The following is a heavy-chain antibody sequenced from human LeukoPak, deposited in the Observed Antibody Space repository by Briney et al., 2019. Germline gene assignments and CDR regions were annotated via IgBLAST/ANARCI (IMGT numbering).Heavy chain of an antibody. Sequence: SETLSLTCAVSGYSISSGYYWGWIRQPPGKGLEWIGSIYHSGSTYYNPSLKSRVTISVDTSKNQFSLKLSSVTAADTAVYYCAGPGSGWSYYFDYWGQGTLVTVS. CDR1: GYSISSGYY. CDR2: IYHSGST. D-gene: IGHD6-19*01. V-gene: IGHV4-38-2*01. CDR3: AGPGSGWSYYFDY. J-gene: IGHJ4*02.